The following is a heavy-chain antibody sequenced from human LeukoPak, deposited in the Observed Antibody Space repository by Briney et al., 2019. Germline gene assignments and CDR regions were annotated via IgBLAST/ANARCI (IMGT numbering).Heavy chain of an antibody. CDR1: GFTVSSNY. CDR3: AREIRYCSGGSCYAGHAFDI. V-gene: IGHV3-66*01. D-gene: IGHD2-15*01. CDR2: IYSGGST. J-gene: IGHJ3*02. Sequence: GGSLRLSCAASGFTVSSNYMSWVRQAPGKGLEWVSVIYSGGSTYYADSVKGRFTISRDNSKNTLYLQMNGLRAEDTAVYYCAREIRYCSGGSCYAGHAFDIWGQGTMVTVSS.